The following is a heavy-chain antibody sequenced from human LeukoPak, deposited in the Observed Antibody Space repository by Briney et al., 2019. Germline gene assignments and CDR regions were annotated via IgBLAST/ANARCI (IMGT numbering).Heavy chain of an antibody. CDR1: GYTFTGYY. J-gene: IGHJ4*02. V-gene: IGHV1-2*02. CDR3: AREIGLGATSRPGDY. CDR2: INPNSGCT. D-gene: IGHD1-26*01. Sequence: ASVKVSCKASGYTFTGYYMHWVRQAPGQGLEWMGWINPNSGCTNYAQKFQGRVTMTRDTSISTAYMELRSLRSDDTAVYYCAREIGLGATSRPGDYWGQGTLVTVSS.